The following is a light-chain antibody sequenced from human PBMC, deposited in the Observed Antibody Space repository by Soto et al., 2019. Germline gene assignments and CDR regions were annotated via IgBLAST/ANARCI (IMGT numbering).Light chain of an antibody. CDR1: QSVSSN. Sequence: TAMAQSPATLSLSPGERATLSCRASQSVSSNLAWYQQKPGQAPRLLIYGASTRATGTAARFSGSGSGTDFTLTISSLQSEDFAVYYCQQYNNWPRTFGQGTKVEFK. J-gene: IGKJ1*01. CDR3: QQYNNWPRT. V-gene: IGKV3-15*01. CDR2: GAS.